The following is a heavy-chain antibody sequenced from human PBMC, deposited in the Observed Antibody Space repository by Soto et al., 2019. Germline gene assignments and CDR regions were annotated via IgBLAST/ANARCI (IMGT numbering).Heavy chain of an antibody. V-gene: IGHV1-2*02. CDR1: GYTFTGYY. D-gene: IGHD2-2*02. Sequence: ASVKVSCKASGYTFTGYYMHWVRQAPGQGLEWMGWINPNSGGTNYAQKFQGRVTMTRDTSISTAYMELSRLRSDDTAVYYCAALPLPDAIRYYYGMDVWGQGTTVTVSS. CDR2: INPNSGGT. J-gene: IGHJ6*02. CDR3: AALPLPDAIRYYYGMDV.